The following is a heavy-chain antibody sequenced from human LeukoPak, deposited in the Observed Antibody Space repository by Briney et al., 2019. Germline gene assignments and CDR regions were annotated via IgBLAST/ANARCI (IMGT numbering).Heavy chain of an antibody. CDR3: ARFLPQKWELPGNWFDP. V-gene: IGHV1-46*01. CDR2: IIPSGGST. D-gene: IGHD1-26*01. J-gene: IGHJ5*02. Sequence: ASVKVPCKASGYTFSDYHMHWVRQAPGQGLEWMGRIIPSGGSTTYAQKFQGRVTMTRDMSTNTVYMELSSLRSEDTAVYYCARFLPQKWELPGNWFDPWGQGTLVTVSS. CDR1: GYTFSDYH.